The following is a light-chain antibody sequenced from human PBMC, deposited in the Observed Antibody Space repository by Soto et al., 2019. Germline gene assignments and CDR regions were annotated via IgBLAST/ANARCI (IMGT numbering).Light chain of an antibody. CDR3: CSYAGSPRYV. V-gene: IGLV2-11*01. Sequence: QSALTQPRSVSGSPGQSVTISCTGTSSDVGGYNYVSWYQQHPGKAPKVMIYDVSARPSGVPDRVSGSKSGNTASLTISGLQAEDEADYYCCSYAGSPRYVLGTGTKLTVL. CDR1: SSDVGGYNY. CDR2: DVS. J-gene: IGLJ1*01.